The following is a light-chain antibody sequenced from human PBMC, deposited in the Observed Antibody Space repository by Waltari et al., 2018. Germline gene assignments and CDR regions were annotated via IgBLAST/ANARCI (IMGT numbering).Light chain of an antibody. CDR3: SSYAGSNNFV. V-gene: IGLV2-8*01. Sequence: SGLTQAPSASGSPGQSVTISCTGTSSDVGPYNYVSWYQQHPGKGPKVIIYEVNKWPSGVPDRFSGSKSGNTASLTVSGLQAEDEADYYCSSYAGSNNFVFGSGTTVTVL. CDR2: EVN. J-gene: IGLJ1*01. CDR1: SSDVGPYNY.